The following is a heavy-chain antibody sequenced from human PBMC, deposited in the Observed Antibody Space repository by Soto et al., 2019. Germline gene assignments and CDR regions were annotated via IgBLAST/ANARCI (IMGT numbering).Heavy chain of an antibody. CDR3: ARVPAYYYDSSGYYPFDY. D-gene: IGHD3-22*01. CDR1: GYTFTSYA. CDR2: INAGNGNT. Sequence: SVKGYCEASGYTFTSYAMHWGRQAPVQRLEWMGWINAGNGNTKYSQKFQGRVTITRDTSASTAYMELSSLRSEDTAVYYCARVPAYYYDSSGYYPFDYWGQGTLVTVSS. J-gene: IGHJ4*02. V-gene: IGHV1-3*01.